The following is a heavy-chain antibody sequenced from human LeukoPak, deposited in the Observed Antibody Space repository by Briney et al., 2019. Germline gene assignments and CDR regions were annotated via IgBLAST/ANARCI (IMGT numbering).Heavy chain of an antibody. Sequence: PGGSLRLSCAASGFTFSSYGMHWVGQAPGKGREGVAVISYDGSNKYYEDSVKGRFTISRDHSKNTLYLEMNGLRAGATAVYYCAKEGHCSGLDYWGQGTLVTVSS. CDR2: ISYDGSNK. CDR1: GFTFSSYG. V-gene: IGHV3-30*18. CDR3: AKEGHCSGLDY. D-gene: IGHD6-25*01. J-gene: IGHJ4*02.